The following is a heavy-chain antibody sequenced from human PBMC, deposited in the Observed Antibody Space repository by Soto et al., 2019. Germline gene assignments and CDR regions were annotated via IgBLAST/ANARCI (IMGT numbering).Heavy chain of an antibody. CDR1: GFTFSSYW. D-gene: IGHD3-10*01. CDR3: ARWFTYGNFDYFDY. V-gene: IGHV3-74*01. CDR2: IDSGGRTT. Sequence: GGSLRLSCAASGFTFSSYWMHWVRQAPGKGLVWVSRIDSGGRTTTYADSVKGRFTISRDNAKNTLYLQMNGLRAEDTALYYCARWFTYGNFDYFDYWGQGTQVTVSS. J-gene: IGHJ4*02.